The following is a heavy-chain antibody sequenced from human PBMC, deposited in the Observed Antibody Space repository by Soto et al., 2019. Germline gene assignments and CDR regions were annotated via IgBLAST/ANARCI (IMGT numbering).Heavy chain of an antibody. CDR1: GFTFRTYG. V-gene: IGHV3-30*03. CDR2: ISNTGINK. Sequence: QVQLVESGGGVVQPGRSLRLSCAASGFTFRTYGMHWVRQAPGKGLEWLAVISNTGINKYYADSVKGRFTISRDNSRDTLFLQMNSLRGEDTAIYYCARESEDLTSNFDYWGQGTLVTVSS. CDR3: ARESEDLTSNFDY. J-gene: IGHJ4*02.